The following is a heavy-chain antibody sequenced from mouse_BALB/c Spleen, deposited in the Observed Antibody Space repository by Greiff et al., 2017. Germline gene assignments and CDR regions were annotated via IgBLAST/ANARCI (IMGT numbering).Heavy chain of an antibody. CDR3: ARSGGAPRVFDY. V-gene: IGHV5-17*02. Sequence: EVKLVESGGGLVQPGGSRKLSCAASGFTFSSFGMHWVRQAPEKGLEWVAYISSGSSTIYYADTVKGRFTISRDNPKNTLFLQMTSLRSEDTAMYYCARSGGAPRVFDYWGQGTTLTVSS. D-gene: IGHD4-1*01. CDR2: ISSGSSTI. J-gene: IGHJ2*01. CDR1: GFTFSSFG.